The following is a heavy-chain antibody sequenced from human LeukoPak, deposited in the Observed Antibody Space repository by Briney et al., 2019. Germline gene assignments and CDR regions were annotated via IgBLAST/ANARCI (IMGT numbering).Heavy chain of an antibody. Sequence: RPSVNLSCKASGYTFTSYDIQWVRQATRQGLEWMGRMNPNNGNTGEAQKFQGRVTMTRDPSISPAYMELSSLRSEDAGVYFCARALAGTAELDVWGKGTTVTVSS. CDR2: MNPNNGNT. CDR1: GYTFTSYD. D-gene: IGHD1-1*01. CDR3: ARALAGTAELDV. J-gene: IGHJ6*04. V-gene: IGHV1-8*01.